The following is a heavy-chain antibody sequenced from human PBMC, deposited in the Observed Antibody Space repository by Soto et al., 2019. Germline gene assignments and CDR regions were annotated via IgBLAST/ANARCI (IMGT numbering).Heavy chain of an antibody. Sequence: QVQLQESGPGQVQPSKTLSLTCTVSGGSISSDDYYWSWIRQAPGRGLEWIGYIHSSGSIYYHPSLKSRATMSIDTAGNQFSLKVSSVTVADTAVYYCARDLDGLLDDTSGPFPRPGWGQCTLVTVYS. V-gene: IGHV4-30-4*01. CDR1: GGSISSDDYY. CDR2: IHSSGSI. D-gene: IGHD3-22*01. J-gene: IGHJ1*01. CDR3: ARDLDGLLDDTSGPFPRPG.